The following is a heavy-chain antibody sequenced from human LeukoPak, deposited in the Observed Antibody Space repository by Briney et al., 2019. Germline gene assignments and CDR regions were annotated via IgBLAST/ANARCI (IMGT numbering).Heavy chain of an antibody. D-gene: IGHD2-2*01. Sequence: GRSLRLSCAASGFTFSSYGMHWVRQAPGKGLEWVAVIWYDGSNKYYADSVKGRFTISRDNSKHTLYLQMNSLRAEDTAGYYCARTPLGYCSRTSCYGAYGMDVWGKGTTVTVSS. CDR1: GFTFSSYG. J-gene: IGHJ6*04. CDR3: ARTPLGYCSRTSCYGAYGMDV. V-gene: IGHV3-33*01. CDR2: IWYDGSNK.